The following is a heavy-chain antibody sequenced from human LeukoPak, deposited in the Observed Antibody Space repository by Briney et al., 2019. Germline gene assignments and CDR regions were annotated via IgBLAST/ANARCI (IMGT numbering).Heavy chain of an antibody. D-gene: IGHD6-19*01. J-gene: IGHJ4*02. Sequence: ASVKVSCKASGYTFTSYGISWVRQAPGQGLEWMGWISAYNGNTNYAQKLQGRVTMTTDTSTGTAYMELRSLRSDDTAVYYCARAVAPPPPFDYWGQGTLVTVSS. V-gene: IGHV1-18*01. CDR2: ISAYNGNT. CDR3: ARAVAPPPPFDY. CDR1: GYTFTSYG.